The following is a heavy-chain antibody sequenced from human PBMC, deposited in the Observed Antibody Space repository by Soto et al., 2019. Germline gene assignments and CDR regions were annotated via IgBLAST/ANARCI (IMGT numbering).Heavy chain of an antibody. V-gene: IGHV4-61*01. J-gene: IGHJ6*02. D-gene: IGHD2-2*01. CDR3: ARDVLQDIVVVPAAIVGYGMDV. CDR1: GGSVSSGSYY. Sequence: SETLSLTCTVSGGSVSSGSYYWSWIRQPPGKGLEWIGYIYYSGSTNYNPSLKSRVTISVDTSKNQFSLKLSSVTAADTAVYYCARDVLQDIVVVPAAIVGYGMDVWGQGTTVTVSS. CDR2: IYYSGST.